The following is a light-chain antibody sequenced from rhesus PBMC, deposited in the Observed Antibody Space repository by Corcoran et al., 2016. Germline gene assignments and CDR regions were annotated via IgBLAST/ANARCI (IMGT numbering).Light chain of an antibody. CDR3: QQESNWPT. CDR1: QSVSSN. V-gene: IGKV3-35*01. Sequence: EIVMTQSPATLSLSPGERATLSCRASQSVSSNLAWYQQKPGQAPRLLIYDASNRATGIPDRFSGSGSGKDFTPTISSLEPEDVGVYYCQQESNWPTFGGGTKVEIK. J-gene: IGKJ4*01. CDR2: DAS.